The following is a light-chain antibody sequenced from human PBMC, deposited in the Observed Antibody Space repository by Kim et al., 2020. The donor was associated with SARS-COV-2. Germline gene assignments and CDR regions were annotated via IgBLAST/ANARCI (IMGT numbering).Light chain of an antibody. Sequence: DIQMTQSPSTLSASVGDRVTITCRASQSIDTWLAWYQQRLGKAPSLLIYKASTLERGVPSRFSGSGSGTEFTLTIGCLQPDDFATYYCQQYSTYSRTFGQGTKVDIK. J-gene: IGKJ1*01. CDR3: QQYSTYSRT. V-gene: IGKV1-5*03. CDR1: QSIDTW. CDR2: KAS.